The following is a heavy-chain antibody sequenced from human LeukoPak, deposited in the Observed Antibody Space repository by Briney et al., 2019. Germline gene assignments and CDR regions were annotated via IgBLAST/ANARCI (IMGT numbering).Heavy chain of an antibody. V-gene: IGHV3-23*01. CDR2: INGDGGST. D-gene: IGHD6-19*01. CDR1: GFTFSSYA. Sequence: GGSLRLSCAASGFTFSSYAMSWVRQAPGKGLDWVSAINGDGGSTYYADSVKGRFTISRDNSKNTLYLQMNSLRADDRAVYYCAKGSSSGRPYYFDYWGQGTLVTVSS. J-gene: IGHJ4*02. CDR3: AKGSSSGRPYYFDY.